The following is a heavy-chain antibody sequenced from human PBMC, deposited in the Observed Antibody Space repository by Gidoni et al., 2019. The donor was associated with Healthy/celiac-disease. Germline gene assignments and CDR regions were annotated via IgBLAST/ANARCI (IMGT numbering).Heavy chain of an antibody. D-gene: IGHD3-10*01. CDR1: GGTFSSYA. J-gene: IGHJ6*03. CDR2: IIPIFGTA. CDR3: ARQNGSGRYYYYYYMDV. Sequence: QVQLVQSGAEVKKPGSSVKVSCKASGGTFSSYAISWVRQAPGQGLEWMGGIIPIFGTANYAQKFQGRVTITADESTSTAYMELSSLRSEDTAVYYCARQNGSGRYYYYYYMDVWGKGTTVTVSS. V-gene: IGHV1-69*01.